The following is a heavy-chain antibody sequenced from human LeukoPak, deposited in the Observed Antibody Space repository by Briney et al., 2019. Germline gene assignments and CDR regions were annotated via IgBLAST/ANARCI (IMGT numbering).Heavy chain of an antibody. CDR2: IWYDGSNK. Sequence: GGSLRLSCAASGFTFSSYGMHWVRQAPGKGLEWVAVIWYDGSNKNYADPVKGRFTISRDNSKNTLYLQMTSLRAEDTDVYYCAKGGYYDSSGLADYWGKGTLVTVSS. J-gene: IGHJ4*02. CDR1: GFTFSSYG. V-gene: IGHV3-33*06. D-gene: IGHD3-22*01. CDR3: AKGGYYDSSGLADY.